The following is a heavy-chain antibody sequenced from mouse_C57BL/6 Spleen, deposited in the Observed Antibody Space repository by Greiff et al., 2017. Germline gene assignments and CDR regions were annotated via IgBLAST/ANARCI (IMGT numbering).Heavy chain of an antibody. CDR3: ARSCDSTYGNYMDY. J-gene: IGHJ4*01. CDR1: GYSFTGYF. CDR2: INPYNGDT. V-gene: IGHV1-20*01. Sequence: VQLQQSGPELVKPGDSVTISCKASGYSFTGYFMNWVMQSHGKSLEWIGRINPYNGDTFYNQKFKGKATVTVDKSSSTAHMELRSLTSEDSAVYYYARSCDSTYGNYMDYWGQGTSVTVSS. D-gene: IGHD5-1*01.